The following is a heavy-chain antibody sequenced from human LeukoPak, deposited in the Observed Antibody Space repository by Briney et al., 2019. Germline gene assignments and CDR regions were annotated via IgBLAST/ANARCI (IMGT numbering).Heavy chain of an antibody. Sequence: PSETLSLTCTISGRSISSSYWSWIRQPPGKGLEWIGYIYYSGSTTNNPSLKSRATLSVDTSKNQVSLKLSSVTAADTAVYYCARELGSYGSFDYWGQGTLVTVSS. CDR2: IYYSGST. V-gene: IGHV4-59*01. D-gene: IGHD5-18*01. J-gene: IGHJ4*02. CDR3: ARELGSYGSFDY. CDR1: GRSISSSY.